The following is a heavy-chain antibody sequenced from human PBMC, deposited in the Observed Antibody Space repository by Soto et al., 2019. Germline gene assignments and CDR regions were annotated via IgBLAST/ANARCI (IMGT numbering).Heavy chain of an antibody. CDR2: INSDGSST. CDR3: ARAVKGLVVVTANKWFDP. Sequence: GGSLRLSCAASGFTFSSYWMHWVRQAPGKGLVWVSRINSDGSSTSYADSVKGRFTISRDNAKNTLYLQMNSLRAEDTAVYYCARAVKGLVVVTANKWFDPWGQGPLVTVSS. V-gene: IGHV3-74*01. D-gene: IGHD2-21*02. J-gene: IGHJ5*02. CDR1: GFTFSSYW.